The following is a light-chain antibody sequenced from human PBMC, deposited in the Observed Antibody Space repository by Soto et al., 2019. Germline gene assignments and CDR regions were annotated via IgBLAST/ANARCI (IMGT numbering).Light chain of an antibody. V-gene: IGKV3D-15*01. CDR1: QSVSSN. J-gene: IGKJ4*01. CDR3: QQYDNWPLT. Sequence: EIVMTQSPATLSVSPGERATLSCRASQSVSSNLGWYQQKPGQSPRLLIYGASTRATGIPVRFSGSGSGTAFTLTISSLQSEDFAIYYCQQYDNWPLTFGGGTKVEVK. CDR2: GAS.